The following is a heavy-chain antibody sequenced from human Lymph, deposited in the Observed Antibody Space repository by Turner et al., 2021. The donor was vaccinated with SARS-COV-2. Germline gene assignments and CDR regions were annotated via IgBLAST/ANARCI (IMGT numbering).Heavy chain of an antibody. CDR3: AKNEMAMIVVVITLFDY. D-gene: IGHD3-22*01. Sequence: EVQLFESGGGLVQPGGSLRPPCAGSGFTFSSYAMSWVRQAPGKGLEWVSTIRGSGGSTYYADSVKGRFTISRDNSKNTLYLQMNSLRAEDTAVYYCAKNEMAMIVVVITLFDYWGQGTLVTVSS. V-gene: IGHV3-23*01. CDR2: IRGSGGST. CDR1: GFTFSSYA. J-gene: IGHJ4*02.